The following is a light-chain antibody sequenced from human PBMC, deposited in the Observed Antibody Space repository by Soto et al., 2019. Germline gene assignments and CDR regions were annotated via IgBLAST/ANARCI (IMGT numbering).Light chain of an antibody. CDR1: QDISSW. CDR2: TAS. CDR3: QQGDSFPT. J-gene: IGKJ1*01. V-gene: IGKV1-12*01. Sequence: DIQMTQSPSSVSASVGDRVTITCRASQDISSWLAWYQQKPGKAPKLLIYTASSLQTGVPSRFSGSGSGTDFTLTISSLQPDDFATYYCQQGDSFPTFGQGTKVEIK.